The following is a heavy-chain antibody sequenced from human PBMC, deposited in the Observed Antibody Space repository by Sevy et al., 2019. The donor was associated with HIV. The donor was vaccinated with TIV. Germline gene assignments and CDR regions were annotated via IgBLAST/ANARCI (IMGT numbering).Heavy chain of an antibody. CDR3: AKDREMATITLGAFDI. CDR2: ISGSGGST. D-gene: IGHD5-12*01. V-gene: IGHV3-23*01. Sequence: GGSLRLSCAASGFTFSGYAMSWVRQAPGKGLEWVSAISGSGGSTYYADSVKGRFTISRDNSKNTLYLQMNSLRAEDTAVYYCAKDREMATITLGAFDIWGQGTMVTVSS. J-gene: IGHJ3*02. CDR1: GFTFSGYA.